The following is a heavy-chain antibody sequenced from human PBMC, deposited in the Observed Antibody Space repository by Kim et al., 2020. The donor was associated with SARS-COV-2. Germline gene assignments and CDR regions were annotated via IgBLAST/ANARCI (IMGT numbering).Heavy chain of an antibody. J-gene: IGHJ6*02. CDR1: GFTVSSNY. CDR3: ARGPSREDYYYYYGMDV. CDR2: IYSGGST. Sequence: GGSLRLSCAASGFTVSSNYMSWVRQAPGKGLEWVSVIYSGGSTYYADSVKGRFTISRDNSKNTLYLQMNSLRAEDTAVYYCARGPSREDYYYYYGMDVWGQGTTVTVSS. V-gene: IGHV3-53*01.